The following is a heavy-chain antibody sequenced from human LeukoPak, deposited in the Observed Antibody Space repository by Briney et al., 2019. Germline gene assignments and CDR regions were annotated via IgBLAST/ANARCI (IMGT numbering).Heavy chain of an antibody. CDR2: MNPNSGNT. CDR3: AIPLYYGSGSLDY. V-gene: IGHV1-8*03. D-gene: IGHD3-10*01. Sequence: SVKVSCKASGYTFTSYDINWVPQATGQGLEWMGWMNPNSGNTGYAQKFQGRVTITRNTSISTAYMELSSLRSEDTAVYYCAIPLYYGSGSLDYWGQGTLVTVSS. CDR1: GYTFTSYD. J-gene: IGHJ4*02.